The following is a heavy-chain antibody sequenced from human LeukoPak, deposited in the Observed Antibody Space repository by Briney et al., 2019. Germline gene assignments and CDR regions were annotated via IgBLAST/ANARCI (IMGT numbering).Heavy chain of an antibody. V-gene: IGHV3-23*01. CDR1: GFTFSSYA. CDR3: AKDPERIAARPDAFDI. J-gene: IGHJ3*02. D-gene: IGHD6-6*01. Sequence: GGSLRLSCAASGFTFSSYAMNWVRQAPGKGLEWVSAISGSGGSTYYADSVKGRFTISRDNSKNTLYLQMNSLRAEDTAVYYCAKDPERIAARPDAFDIWGQGTMVTVSS. CDR2: ISGSGGST.